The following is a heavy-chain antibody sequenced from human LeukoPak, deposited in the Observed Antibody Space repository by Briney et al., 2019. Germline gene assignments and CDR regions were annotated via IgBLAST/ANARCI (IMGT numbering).Heavy chain of an antibody. CDR1: GFTFSSYW. D-gene: IGHD5-18*01. CDR2: INSDGSST. CDR3: AKILGGCSYGLFEY. V-gene: IGHV3-74*01. Sequence: PGGSLRLSCAASGFTFSSYWMHWVRQAPGKGLVWVSRINSDGSSTSYADSVKGRFTISRDNSKNTLYLQMNSLRAEDTAVYYCAKILGGCSYGLFEYWGQGTLVTVSS. J-gene: IGHJ4*02.